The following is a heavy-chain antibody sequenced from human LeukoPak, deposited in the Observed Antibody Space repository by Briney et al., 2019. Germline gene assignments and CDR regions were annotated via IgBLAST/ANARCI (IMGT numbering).Heavy chain of an antibody. CDR2: INPNSGGT. CDR1: GYTFTSYG. D-gene: IGHD2-15*01. V-gene: IGHV1-2*02. Sequence: EASVKVSCKASGYTFTSYGISWVRQAPGQGLEWMGWINPNSGGTNYAQKFQGRVTMTRDTSISTAYMELSRLRSDDTAVYYCARGYCSGGSCYSQFDYWGQGTLVTVSS. CDR3: ARGYCSGGSCYSQFDY. J-gene: IGHJ4*02.